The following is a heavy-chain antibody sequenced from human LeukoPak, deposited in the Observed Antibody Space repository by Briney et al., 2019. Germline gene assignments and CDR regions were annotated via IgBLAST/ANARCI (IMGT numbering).Heavy chain of an antibody. V-gene: IGHV3-7*01. J-gene: IGHJ5*02. CDR3: ARGKNSAS. CDR2: IKEDGVEK. D-gene: IGHD4-11*01. CDR1: GFTFNNYW. Sequence: GGSLRLSCAASGFTFNNYWMTWVRQAPGKGLEWVANIKEDGVEKYYVDSVKGRFTISRDNAKNSLYLQMNSLRDEDTAVYYCARGKNSASWGQGTLVIVS.